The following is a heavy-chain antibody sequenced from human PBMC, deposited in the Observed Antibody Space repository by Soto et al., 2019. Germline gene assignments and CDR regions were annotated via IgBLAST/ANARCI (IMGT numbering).Heavy chain of an antibody. J-gene: IGHJ4*02. V-gene: IGHV3-48*02. Sequence: EVQLVESGGGLVQPGGSLRLSCAASGFTFSSHSMNWVRQAPGKGLEWVSYISNSGSNIYYADSVKGRFTISRDNAKNSLYLQMNSLRDEDTAVYYCARDPYSSTTVTIFDYWGQRTLVTVSS. CDR2: ISNSGSNI. CDR3: ARDPYSSTTVTIFDY. D-gene: IGHD4-17*01. CDR1: GFTFSSHS.